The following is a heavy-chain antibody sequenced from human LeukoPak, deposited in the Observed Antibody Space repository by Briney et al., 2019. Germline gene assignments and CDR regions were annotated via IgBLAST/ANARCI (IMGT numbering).Heavy chain of an antibody. CDR2: ISGSGGST. Sequence: GGSLRLSCAASGFTFSSYAMSWVRQAPGKGLEWVSSISGSGGSTYYTDSVKGRFTISRDNSKNTLYLQMNSLRAEDTAIFYCAKGGHCTSTSCPRDHWGQGTLVTVSP. D-gene: IGHD2-2*03. J-gene: IGHJ4*02. CDR1: GFTFSSYA. CDR3: AKGGHCTSTSCPRDH. V-gene: IGHV3-23*01.